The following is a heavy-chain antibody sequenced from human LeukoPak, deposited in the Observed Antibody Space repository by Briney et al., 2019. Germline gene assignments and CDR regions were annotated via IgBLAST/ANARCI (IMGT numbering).Heavy chain of an antibody. Sequence: PGGSPKPSCAASGFTVSSYTMSWVRQAPGKGLEWVSAISDTGGSTYYADSVKGRFTISRDNSKNSLYLQMNSLRAEDTAVYYCAKNSGYSYYYYGMDVWGQGTSVTVSS. CDR3: AKNSGYSYYYYGMDV. CDR1: GFTVSSYT. V-gene: IGHV3-23*01. J-gene: IGHJ6*02. CDR2: ISDTGGST. D-gene: IGHD3-22*01.